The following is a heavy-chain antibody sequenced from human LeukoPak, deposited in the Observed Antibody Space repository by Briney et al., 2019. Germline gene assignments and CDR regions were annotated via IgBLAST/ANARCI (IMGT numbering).Heavy chain of an antibody. D-gene: IGHD2-15*01. CDR3: ARRDGYCSGGSCFGGDFDY. V-gene: IGHV4-34*01. CDR2: TNHSGST. J-gene: IGHJ4*02. CDR1: GGSFSGYY. Sequence: PSETLSLTCTVYGGSFSGYYWSWIRQPPGKGLEWIGETNHSGSTNYNPSLKSRVTISVDTSKNQFSLKLSSVTAADTAVYYCARRDGYCSGGSCFGGDFDYWGQGTLVTVSS.